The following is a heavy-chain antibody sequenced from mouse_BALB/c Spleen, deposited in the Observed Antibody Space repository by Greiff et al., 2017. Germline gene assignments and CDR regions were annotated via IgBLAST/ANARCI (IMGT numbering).Heavy chain of an antibody. CDR2: ISYSGST. D-gene: IGHD1-1*01. Sequence: EVQLVESGPSLVKPSQTLSLTCSVTGDSITSGYWNWIRKFPGNKLEYMGYISYSGSTYYNPSLKSRISITRDTSKNQYYLQLNSVTTEDTATYYCARAGYGSSHWYFDVWGAGTTVTVSS. CDR1: GDSITSGY. V-gene: IGHV3-8*02. CDR3: ARAGYGSSHWYFDV. J-gene: IGHJ1*01.